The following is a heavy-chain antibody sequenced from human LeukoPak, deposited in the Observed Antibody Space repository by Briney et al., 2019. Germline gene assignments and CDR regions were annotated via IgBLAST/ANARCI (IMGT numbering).Heavy chain of an antibody. J-gene: IGHJ4*02. D-gene: IGHD3-10*01. V-gene: IGHV3-66*01. CDR2: IYSGGST. Sequence: PGGSLRLSCAASGFTVSSNYMSWVRQAPGKGLEWVSVIYSGGSTYYADSVKGRFTISRDNSKNTLYLQMNSLRAEDTAVYYCASLTMVRGYYFDYWGQGTLVTVSS. CDR3: ASLTMVRGYYFDY. CDR1: GFTVSSNY.